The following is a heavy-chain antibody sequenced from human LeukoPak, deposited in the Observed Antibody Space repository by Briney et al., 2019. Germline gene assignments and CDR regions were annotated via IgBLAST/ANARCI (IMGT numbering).Heavy chain of an antibody. Sequence: SQTLSLTCTVSGVSISSGSYYRSWIRQPAGKGLEWIGRIYTSGSTNYNPSLKSRVTISVDTSKNQFSLKLSSVTAADTAVYYCARGDARDYYGSGSFPFDYWGQGTLVTVSS. CDR2: IYTSGST. CDR3: ARGDARDYYGSGSFPFDY. D-gene: IGHD3-10*01. V-gene: IGHV4-61*02. CDR1: GVSISSGSYY. J-gene: IGHJ4*02.